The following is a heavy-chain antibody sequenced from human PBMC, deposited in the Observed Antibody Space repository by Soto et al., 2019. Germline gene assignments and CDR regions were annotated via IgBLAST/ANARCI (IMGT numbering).Heavy chain of an antibody. J-gene: IGHJ5*02. CDR2: INHSGST. Sequence: SETLSLTCAVYGGSFSGYYWSWIRQPPGKGLEWIGEINHSGSTNYNPSLKSRVTISVDTSKNQFSLKLSSVTAADTAVYYCARGSSNYDFWSGYFRENWFDPWGQGTLVTVSS. CDR3: ARGSSNYDFWSGYFRENWFDP. V-gene: IGHV4-34*01. CDR1: GGSFSGYY. D-gene: IGHD3-3*01.